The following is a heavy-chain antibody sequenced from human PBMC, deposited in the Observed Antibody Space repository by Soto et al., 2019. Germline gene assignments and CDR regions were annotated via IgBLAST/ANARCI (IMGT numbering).Heavy chain of an antibody. V-gene: IGHV3-48*03. CDR1: GFSFSTSE. CDR2: ISKSSVTT. D-gene: IGHD3-16*01. J-gene: IGHJ3*02. Sequence: GGSLRLSCAASGFSFSTSEMNWVRQAPGKGLEWISYISKSSVTTHYADSAKGRFTISRDDANNSLFLEMNSLRVEDTALYYCAPRKFGSFNIAAFEIWGQGTMVTVSS. CDR3: APRKFGSFNIAAFEI.